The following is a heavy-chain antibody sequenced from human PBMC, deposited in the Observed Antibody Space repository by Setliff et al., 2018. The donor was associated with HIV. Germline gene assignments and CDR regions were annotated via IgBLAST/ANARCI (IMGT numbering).Heavy chain of an antibody. CDR3: ARVGAYCGGDCYGWPADAFDI. CDR1: GYTFTSYY. CDR2: INPSGGST. J-gene: IGHJ3*02. D-gene: IGHD2-21*02. Sequence: ASVKVSCKASGYTFTSYYMHWVRQAPGQGLEWMGIINPSGGSTSYAQKFQDRVTMTRDTSTSTVYMELSSLRSEDTAVYYCARVGAYCGGDCYGWPADAFDIWGQGTMVTVSS. V-gene: IGHV1-46*01.